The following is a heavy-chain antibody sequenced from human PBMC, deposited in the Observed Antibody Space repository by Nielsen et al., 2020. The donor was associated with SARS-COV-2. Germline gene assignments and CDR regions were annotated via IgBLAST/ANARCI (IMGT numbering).Heavy chain of an antibody. J-gene: IGHJ3*02. V-gene: IGHV4-31*02. CDR3: ANLGVGGGAFDI. Sequence: LRLSCAASGFTFSDYYMSWIRQHPGKGLEWIGYIYYSGSTYYNPSLKSRVTISVDTSKNQFSLKLSSVTAADTAVYYCANLGVGGGAFDIWGQGTMVTVSS. CDR2: IYYSGST. CDR1: GFTFSDYY. D-gene: IGHD1-26*01.